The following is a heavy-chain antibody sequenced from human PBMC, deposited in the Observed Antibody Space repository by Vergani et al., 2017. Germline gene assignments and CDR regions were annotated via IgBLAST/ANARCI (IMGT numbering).Heavy chain of an antibody. J-gene: IGHJ6*02. Sequence: EVQLLESGGDLVQPGGSLRLSCAASVFTFNHYAMNWVRQAPGKGLEWVSGISGSGGNTYYAGSVKGRFTISRDSSKTTLYLQMNSLGAGDTAVYYCAKANPRNSGYDYLYYYHAMGVRGQGTTVTGSS. V-gene: IGHV3-23*01. D-gene: IGHD5-12*01. CDR1: VFTFNHYA. CDR2: ISGSGGNT. CDR3: AKANPRNSGYDYLYYYHAMGV.